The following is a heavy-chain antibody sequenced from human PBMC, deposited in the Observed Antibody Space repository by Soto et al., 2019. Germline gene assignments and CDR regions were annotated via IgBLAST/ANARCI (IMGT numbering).Heavy chain of an antibody. V-gene: IGHV4-59*01. CDR2: IYYSGST. D-gene: IGHD6-13*01. J-gene: IGHJ5*02. CDR3: ARGYSSSGEDWFDP. CDR1: GGSISSYY. Sequence: TSETLSITCTVSGGSISSYYWSWIRQPPGKGLEWIGYIYYSGSTNYNPSLKSRVTISVDTSKNQFSLKLSSVTAADTAVYYCARGYSSSGEDWFDPWGQGTLVTVSS.